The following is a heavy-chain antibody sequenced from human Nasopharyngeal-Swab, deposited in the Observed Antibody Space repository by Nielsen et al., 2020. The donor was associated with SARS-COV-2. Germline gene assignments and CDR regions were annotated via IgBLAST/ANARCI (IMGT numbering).Heavy chain of an antibody. CDR3: ARTYYYGSGSYYNFYY. CDR1: GGTFSSYA. Sequence: SVKVSCKASGGTFSSYAISWVRQATGQGLEWMGGIIPIFGTANYAQKFQGRVTITADESTSTAYMELSSLRSEDTAVYYCARTYYYGSGSYYNFYYWGQGTLVTVSS. V-gene: IGHV1-69*13. J-gene: IGHJ4*02. CDR2: IIPIFGTA. D-gene: IGHD3-10*01.